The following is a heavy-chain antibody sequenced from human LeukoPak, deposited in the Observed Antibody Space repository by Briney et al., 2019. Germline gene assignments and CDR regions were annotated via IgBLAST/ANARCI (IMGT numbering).Heavy chain of an antibody. Sequence: SETLSLTCVVSGGSVSSGGYSWSWIRQPPGMGLEWIGYIYHSGSTYYNPSLNSRVTISVDRSKNHFSLRLSSVTAADTAVYYCARTTSNYDYYFDYWGQGTLVTVSS. CDR2: IYHSGST. CDR1: GGSVSSGGYS. D-gene: IGHD5-12*01. CDR3: ARTTSNYDYYFDY. J-gene: IGHJ4*02. V-gene: IGHV4-30-2*01.